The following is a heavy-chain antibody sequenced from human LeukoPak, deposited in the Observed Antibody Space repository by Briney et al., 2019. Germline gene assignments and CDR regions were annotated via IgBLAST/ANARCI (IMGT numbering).Heavy chain of an antibody. CDR1: GFTFSSYW. CDR3: AKDILRWSFDY. CDR2: IKEDGSDK. Sequence: GGSLRLSCAASGFTFSSYWMSWVRQAPGKGLEWVANIKEDGSDKYYVDSVKGRFTISRDNAKNTLYLQMNSLTAEDTAVYYCAKDILRWSFDYWGQGTLVTVSS. J-gene: IGHJ4*02. V-gene: IGHV3-7*03. D-gene: IGHD4-23*01.